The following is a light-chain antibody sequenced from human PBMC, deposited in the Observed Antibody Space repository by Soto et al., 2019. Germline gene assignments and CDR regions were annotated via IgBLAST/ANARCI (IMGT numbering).Light chain of an antibody. CDR1: SSNIGSYT. CDR3: AAWDDSPTGDV. Sequence: QSVLTQPPSASGTPGQRVTISCSGSSSNIGSYTVNWYQHFPGTAPKLLIYSNNQRSSGVPDRFSGSKSGTSASLAISGLQSEDEADYYCAAWDDSPTGDVFGTGTKLTVL. J-gene: IGLJ1*01. CDR2: SNN. V-gene: IGLV1-44*01.